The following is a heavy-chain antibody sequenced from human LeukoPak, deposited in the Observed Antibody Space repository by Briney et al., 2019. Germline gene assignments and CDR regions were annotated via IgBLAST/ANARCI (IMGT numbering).Heavy chain of an antibody. CDR3: AIDPPHGRGWSDDY. CDR1: GYTFTSYD. Sequence: ASVKVSCKASGYTFTSYDINWVRQATGQGLEWMGWMNPNSGNTGYAQKFQGRVTMTRNTSISTAYMELSSLRSEDTAVYYCAIDPPHGRGWSDDYGGQETLVTVSS. CDR2: MNPNSGNT. J-gene: IGHJ4*02. V-gene: IGHV1-8*01. D-gene: IGHD6-19*01.